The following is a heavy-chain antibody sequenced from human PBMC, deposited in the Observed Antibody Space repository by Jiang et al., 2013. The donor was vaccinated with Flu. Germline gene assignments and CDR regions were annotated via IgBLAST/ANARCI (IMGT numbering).Heavy chain of an antibody. V-gene: IGHV4-59*01. CDR2: IDYSGST. J-gene: IGHJ6*02. D-gene: IGHD3-3*01. CDR1: GDSISSFY. CDR3: ARDKGRNTVFGTRYYGMDV. Sequence: PGLVKPSETLSLTCTVSGDSISSFYWSWIRQPPGKGLEWVGYIDYSGSTSYNPSLKSRVTISVDTSKNQFSLKLSSVTAADTAVYYCARDKGRNTVFGTRYYGMDVWGQGTTVTVSS.